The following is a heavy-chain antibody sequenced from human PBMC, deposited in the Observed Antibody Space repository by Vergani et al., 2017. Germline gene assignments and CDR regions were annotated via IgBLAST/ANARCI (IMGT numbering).Heavy chain of an antibody. J-gene: IGHJ2*01. CDR1: GGSISSYY. CDR2: IYYSGST. CDR3: ARVGIAAADPLSEENWYFDL. Sequence: QVQLQESGPGLVKPSETLSLTCTVSGGSISSYYWSWIRQPPGKGLEWIGYIYYSGSTNYNPSLKSRVTISVDTAKNQFSLKLSSVNAADTAVYYCARVGIAAADPLSEENWYFDLWGRGTLVTVSS. V-gene: IGHV4-59*01. D-gene: IGHD6-13*01.